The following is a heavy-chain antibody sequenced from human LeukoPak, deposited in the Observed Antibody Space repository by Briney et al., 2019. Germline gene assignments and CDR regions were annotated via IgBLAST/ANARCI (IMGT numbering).Heavy chain of an antibody. D-gene: IGHD3-10*01. Sequence: SVQVSRKSSRGTFRSYAIRWVRQAAAQGLEWMGGIIPMFGTANYAQKLQGRVTITAEKSTSTAYMELSSLRSEDTAVYYCARADPFYGAGSYAGSWFDPWGQGTLVTVSS. J-gene: IGHJ5*02. CDR2: IIPMFGTA. V-gene: IGHV1-69*06. CDR1: RGTFRSYA. CDR3: ARADPFYGAGSYAGSWFDP.